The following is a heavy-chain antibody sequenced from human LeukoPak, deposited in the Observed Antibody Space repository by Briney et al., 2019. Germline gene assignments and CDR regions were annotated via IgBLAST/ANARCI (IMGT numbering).Heavy chain of an antibody. D-gene: IGHD6-19*01. CDR2: FYPDDSET. CDR1: GYNFTSYW. Sequence: GESLKISCKASGYNFTSYWIAWVRQMPGKGLEWMGIFYPDDSETRYSPSFQGQVTISADKSTSAAYLQWTSLKASDTAMYYCANSVAVAGTVLDYWGQGTLVTVSS. V-gene: IGHV5-51*01. CDR3: ANSVAVAGTVLDY. J-gene: IGHJ4*02.